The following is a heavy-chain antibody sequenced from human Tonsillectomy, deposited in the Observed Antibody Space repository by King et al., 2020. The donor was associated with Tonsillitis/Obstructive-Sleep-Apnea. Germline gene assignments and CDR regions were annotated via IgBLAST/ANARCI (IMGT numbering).Heavy chain of an antibody. V-gene: IGHV7-4-1*02. CDR2: IHTNTGNP. CDR1: GYTFSRYA. Sequence: VQLVESGSELKKPGASVKVSCKASGYTFSRYAMNWVRQAPGQGPEWMGWIHTNTGNPTYAQGFTGRFVFSVDTSVSTAYLQIRSLKAEDTAVYFCAREAPEIVTVAGLDAFDIWGQGTMVTVSS. CDR3: AREAPEIVTVAGLDAFDI. J-gene: IGHJ3*02. D-gene: IGHD6-19*01.